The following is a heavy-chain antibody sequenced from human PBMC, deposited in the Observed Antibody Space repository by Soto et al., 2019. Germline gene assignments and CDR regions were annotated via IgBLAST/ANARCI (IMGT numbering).Heavy chain of an antibody. D-gene: IGHD6-13*01. Sequence: SETLSLTCTVSGGSMRNYFWTWIRQPPGKELEWIGYIHYSGTTSFFPSYNPSLRSRVTISEDTSKNQFSLKLLSVTTADTAVYFCAAGEASSRNLAPYYLDFWGQGTLVT. V-gene: IGHV4-59*01. J-gene: IGHJ4*02. CDR2: IHYSGTT. CDR3: AAGEASSRNLAPYYLDF. CDR1: GGSMRNYF.